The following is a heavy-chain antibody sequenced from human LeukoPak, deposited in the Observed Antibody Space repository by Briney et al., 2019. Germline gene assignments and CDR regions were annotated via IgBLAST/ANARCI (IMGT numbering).Heavy chain of an antibody. Sequence: PGGSLRLSCAASGFAFRSCEMNWVRQAPGKGLEWISYISSSGTTIYYADSVKGRFTISRDNAKNSLYLQMNSLRAEDTAVYYCARYRFGDYWGQGTLDTVSS. J-gene: IGHJ4*02. V-gene: IGHV3-48*03. CDR3: ARYRFGDY. CDR1: GFAFRSCE. D-gene: IGHD3-10*01. CDR2: ISSSGTTI.